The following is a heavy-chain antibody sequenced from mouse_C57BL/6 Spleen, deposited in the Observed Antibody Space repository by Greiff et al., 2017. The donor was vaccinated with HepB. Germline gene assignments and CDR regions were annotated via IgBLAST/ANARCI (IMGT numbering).Heavy chain of an antibody. J-gene: IGHJ3*01. CDR1: GYAFSSYW. CDR3: ARSTMVTRGAWFAY. D-gene: IGHD2-2*01. CDR2: IYPGDGDT. V-gene: IGHV1-80*01. Sequence: QVQLQQSGAELVKPGASVKISCKASGYAFSSYWMNWVKQRPGKGLEWIGQIYPGDGDTNYNGKFKGKATLTADKSSSTAYMKLSSLTSEDAAVYFCARSTMVTRGAWFAYWGQGTLVTVSA.